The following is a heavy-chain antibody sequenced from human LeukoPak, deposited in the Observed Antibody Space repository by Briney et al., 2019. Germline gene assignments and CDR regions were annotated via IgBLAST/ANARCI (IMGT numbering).Heavy chain of an antibody. CDR1: GFTFSSYA. CDR2: ICGSGGST. V-gene: IGHV3-23*01. D-gene: IGHD1-26*01. CDR3: AKSPYSGSYYGVRYNWFDP. Sequence: GGSLRLSCAASGFTFSSYAMSWVRQAPGKGLEWVSAICGSGGSTYYADSVKGRFTISRDNSKNTLYLQMNSLRAEDTAVYYCAKSPYSGSYYGVRYNWFDPWGQGTLVTVSS. J-gene: IGHJ5*02.